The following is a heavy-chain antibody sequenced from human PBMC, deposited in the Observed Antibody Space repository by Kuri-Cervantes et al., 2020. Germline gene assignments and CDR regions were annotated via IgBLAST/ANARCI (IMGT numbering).Heavy chain of an antibody. CDR2: IWYDGSNK. Sequence: GESLKISCAASGFTFSSYGMHWVRQAPGKGLEWVAVIWYDGSNKYYADSVKGRFTISRDNSKNTLYLQMNSLRAEDTAVYYCARDTYQVAIDHWGQGTLVTVSS. CDR3: ARDTYQVAIDH. CDR1: GFTFSSYG. D-gene: IGHD2-2*01. J-gene: IGHJ4*02. V-gene: IGHV3-33*01.